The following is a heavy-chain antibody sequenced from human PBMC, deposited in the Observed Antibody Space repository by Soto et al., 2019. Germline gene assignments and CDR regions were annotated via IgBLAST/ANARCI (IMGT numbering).Heavy chain of an antibody. V-gene: IGHV3-49*03. CDR3: TTAESPAVSYFFDY. CDR1: GFSFGNYA. D-gene: IGHD3-16*02. Sequence: GGSLRLSCTASGFSFGNYAMNWIRQAPGQGLEWIGLIRNQTYGGTTQYAASVQGRFTISRDDSNSVAYLQMSSLKTEDSAVYYCTTAESPAVSYFFDYWGQGTLVTVSS. J-gene: IGHJ4*02. CDR2: IRNQTYGGTT.